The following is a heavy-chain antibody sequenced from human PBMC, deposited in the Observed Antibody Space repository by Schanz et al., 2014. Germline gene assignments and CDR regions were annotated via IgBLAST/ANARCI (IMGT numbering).Heavy chain of an antibody. V-gene: IGHV3-11*04. CDR2: ISSGGSDT. CDR1: GFTFSDYY. D-gene: IGHD3-10*01. Sequence: QVQLVDSGGDLVKPGGSLRLSCAASGFTFSDYYMSWIRQAPGKGPEWVSYISSGGSDTYYADSVQGRFTISRDNARNSLYLQMNSLRAEDTAVYYCARPALWFGDNCFDPWGQGTLVTVSS. J-gene: IGHJ5*02. CDR3: ARPALWFGDNCFDP.